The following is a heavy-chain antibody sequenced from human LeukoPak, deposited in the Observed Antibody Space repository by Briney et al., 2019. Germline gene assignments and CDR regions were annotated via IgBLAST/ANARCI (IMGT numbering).Heavy chain of an antibody. J-gene: IGHJ6*03. CDR3: ARDQSPIAAADEAYYYYYMDV. CDR1: GYTFTSYY. V-gene: IGHV1-46*01. D-gene: IGHD6-13*01. CDR2: INPSGGST. Sequence: GASVKVSCKASGYTFTSYYMHWVRQAPGQGLEWMGIINPSGGSTSYAQKFQGRVTMTRDTSISTAYMELSRLRSDDTAVYYCARDQSPIAAADEAYYYYYMDVWGKGNTVTISS.